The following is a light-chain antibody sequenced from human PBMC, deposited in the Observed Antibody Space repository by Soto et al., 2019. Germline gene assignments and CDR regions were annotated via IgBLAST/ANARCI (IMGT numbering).Light chain of an antibody. CDR3: SSYTSDNRNYV. CDR1: VSL. Sequence: QSALTQPASVSGSPGQSITISCTGTVSLVSWYQQHPGKVPKLIIYEVSNWPSGVSRRFSGSKSGNTASLTISGLQAEDEAHYYCSSYTSDNRNYVFGTGTKVTVL. J-gene: IGLJ1*01. V-gene: IGLV2-14*01. CDR2: EVS.